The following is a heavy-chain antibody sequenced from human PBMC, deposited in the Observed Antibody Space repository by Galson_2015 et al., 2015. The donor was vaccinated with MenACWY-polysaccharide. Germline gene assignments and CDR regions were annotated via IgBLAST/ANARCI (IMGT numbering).Heavy chain of an antibody. CDR2: ITGDGSDT. CDR3: ARVGVCSGGSCYKMFDV. V-gene: IGHV3-74*01. CDR1: GFTFSNYI. J-gene: IGHJ3*01. Sequence: SLRLSCAASGFTFSNYIMHWVRQAPGKGLVWVSRITGDGSDTRYAGSVKGRFTISRDNARHTLYLQTNSLRDGDTAVYYCARVGVCSGGSCYKMFDVWGQGTMVTVSS. D-gene: IGHD2-15*01.